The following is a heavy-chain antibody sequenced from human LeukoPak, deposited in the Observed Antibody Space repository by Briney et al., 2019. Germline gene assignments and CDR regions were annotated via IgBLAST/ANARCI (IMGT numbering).Heavy chain of an antibody. Sequence: PGGSLRLSCAASGFTFSFAAMTWVRQGPGKGLVWVSHINFDGSSTTYADSVKGRFTISRDNANNTLYLEMTSLRAEDTAVYYCARADIFDFWGQGSLVTVSS. CDR1: GFTFSFAA. CDR2: INFDGSST. CDR3: ARADIFDF. V-gene: IGHV3-74*01. J-gene: IGHJ4*02. D-gene: IGHD2-15*01.